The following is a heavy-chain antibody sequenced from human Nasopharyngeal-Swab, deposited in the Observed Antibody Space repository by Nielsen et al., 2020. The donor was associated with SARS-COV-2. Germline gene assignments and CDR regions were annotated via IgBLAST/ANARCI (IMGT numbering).Heavy chain of an antibody. Sequence: GGSLRLSCAASGFTSSSHGMHWVRQAPGKGLEWVAVISYDGSNKYYADSVKGRFTIARENSKNTLYLQMNSQGAGDTAVYYCAKVGGGYYGFWCGYLGGSDYWGQGTLVTASS. V-gene: IGHV3-30*18. J-gene: IGHJ4*02. CDR3: AKVGGGYYGFWCGYLGGSDY. D-gene: IGHD3-3*01. CDR1: GFTSSSHG. CDR2: ISYDGSNK.